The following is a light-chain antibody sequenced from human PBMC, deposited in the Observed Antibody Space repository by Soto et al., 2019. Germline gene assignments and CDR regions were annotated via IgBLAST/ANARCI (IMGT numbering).Light chain of an antibody. CDR3: LHDTIYPLP. CDR1: QDINSY. Sequence: DVPMTQSPSSLSASVGDRVTITCRASQDINSYLAWYQQKPGNAPKSLIYGASRLQTGVPTRFSGSESGTDFTLTISNLQPVDSATNYCLHDTIYPLPFGGETKVEIE. J-gene: IGKJ4*01. CDR2: GAS. V-gene: IGKV1D-16*01.